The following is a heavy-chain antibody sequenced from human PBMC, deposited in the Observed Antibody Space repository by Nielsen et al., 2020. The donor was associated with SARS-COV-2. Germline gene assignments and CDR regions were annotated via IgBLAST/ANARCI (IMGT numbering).Heavy chain of an antibody. Sequence: GESLKISCAASGFTFSSYSMNWVRQAPGKGLEWVSYISSSSSTIYYADSVKGRFTISRDNAKNSLYPQMNSLRAEDTAVYYCASTNRGMDVWGQGTTVTVSS. CDR3: ASTNRGMDV. J-gene: IGHJ6*02. CDR2: ISSSSSTI. D-gene: IGHD2/OR15-2a*01. CDR1: GFTFSSYS. V-gene: IGHV3-48*01.